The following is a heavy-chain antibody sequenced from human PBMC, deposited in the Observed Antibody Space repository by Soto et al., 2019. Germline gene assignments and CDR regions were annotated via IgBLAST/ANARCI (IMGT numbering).Heavy chain of an antibody. CDR2: FDPEDGET. V-gene: IGHV1-24*01. CDR3: ATDITHRTQNAFDI. Sequence: ASVKVSCKVSGYTLTELSMHWVRQAPGKGLEWMGGFDPEDGETIYAQKFQGRVTMTEDTSTDTAYMELSSLRSEDTAVYYCATDITHRTQNAFDIWGQGTMVTVSS. CDR1: GYTLTELS. D-gene: IGHD2-21*01. J-gene: IGHJ3*02.